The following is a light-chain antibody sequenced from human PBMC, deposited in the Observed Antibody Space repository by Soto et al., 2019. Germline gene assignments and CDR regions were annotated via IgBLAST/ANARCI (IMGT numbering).Light chain of an antibody. CDR1: QDIGSS. CDR2: AAS. J-gene: IGKJ1*01. V-gene: IGKV1-16*01. CDR3: QQYNSYPRT. Sequence: DIQMTQSPSSLSVSVGDRVTVTCRASQDIGSSLGWFQQKPGKAPKSLIYAASTLQVGVPSRFRSSGSGTDFILTLSSLQPEDFATYYCQQYNSYPRTFGQGTKVEIK.